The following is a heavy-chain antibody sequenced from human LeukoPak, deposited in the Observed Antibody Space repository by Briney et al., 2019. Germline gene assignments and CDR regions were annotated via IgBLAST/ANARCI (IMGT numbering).Heavy chain of an antibody. Sequence: PGGSLRLSCAASGFTFSHYYMTWIRQAPGKGLEWVAYISSSGSTKFYADSVKGRFTISRDSAKNSLYLQMNSLRAEDTAVYYCARMGAGDNSDYWGQGTLVTVSS. CDR1: GFTFSHYY. CDR3: ARMGAGDNSDY. CDR2: ISSSGSTK. J-gene: IGHJ4*02. V-gene: IGHV3-11*01. D-gene: IGHD1-26*01.